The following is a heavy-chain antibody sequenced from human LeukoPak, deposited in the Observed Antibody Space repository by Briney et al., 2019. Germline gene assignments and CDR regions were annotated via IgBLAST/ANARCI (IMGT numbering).Heavy chain of an antibody. CDR1: GGSISSYY. V-gene: IGHV4-59*01. J-gene: IGHJ4*02. Sequence: SETLSLTCTVSGGSISSYYWSWIRQPPGKGLEWIGYIYYSGSTNYNPSLKSRVTISVDPSKNQFSLKLSSVTAADTAVYYCARVSYSSGWYDDYFDYWGQGTLVTVSS. CDR3: ARVSYSSGWYDDYFDY. D-gene: IGHD6-19*01. CDR2: IYYSGST.